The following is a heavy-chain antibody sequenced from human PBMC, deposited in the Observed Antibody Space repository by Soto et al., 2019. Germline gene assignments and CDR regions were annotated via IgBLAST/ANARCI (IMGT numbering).Heavy chain of an antibody. CDR3: ARGEGYCSSTSCDFDY. D-gene: IGHD2-2*01. Sequence: ATLSHSCGECGGSFSGYYWSGIRQPQGKGLEWIGEINHSGSTNYNPSLKSRVTISVDTSKNQFSLKLSSVTAADTAVYYCARGEGYCSSTSCDFDYWGQGTLVTVSS. V-gene: IGHV4-34*01. CDR1: GGSFSGYY. CDR2: INHSGST. J-gene: IGHJ4*02.